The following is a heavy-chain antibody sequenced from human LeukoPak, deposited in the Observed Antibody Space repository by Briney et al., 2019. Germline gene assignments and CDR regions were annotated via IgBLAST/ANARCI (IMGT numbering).Heavy chain of an antibody. Sequence: SEALSLACSVSGVSISSGSNYWGWIRQPPGKTLEWIGSIYSGGSTYYNPSLKSRVIILIDTTKNHFSLNLSSVTAADTAVYYCARSDGYGLVGIWGQGTMVTVSS. CDR3: ARSDGYGLVGI. CDR1: GVSISSGSNY. J-gene: IGHJ3*02. D-gene: IGHD3-10*01. CDR2: IYSGGST. V-gene: IGHV4-39*07.